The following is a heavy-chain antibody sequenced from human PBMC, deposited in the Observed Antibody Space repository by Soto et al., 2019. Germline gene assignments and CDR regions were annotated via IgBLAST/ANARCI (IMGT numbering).Heavy chain of an antibody. CDR3: VRDRRIYYSDPQEEFVASDYEV. CDR1: GGIFGSHG. CDR2: FIPIFRTL. J-gene: IGHJ3*01. V-gene: IGHV1-69*01. Sequence: QVQLIQSEAEVKKPGSSVRVSCTASGGIFGSHGFSWVRQAPGQRLEWVGGFIPIFRTLTYTEKFQARVRIAADESTNTVYMDLSSLTSEDTAVYYCVRDRRIYYSDPQEEFVASDYEVWGQGTMVSVSS. D-gene: IGHD3-22*01.